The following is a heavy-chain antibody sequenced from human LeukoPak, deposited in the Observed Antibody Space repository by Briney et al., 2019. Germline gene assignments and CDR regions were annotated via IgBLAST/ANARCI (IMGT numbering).Heavy chain of an antibody. CDR1: GPSVRGGSYY. D-gene: IGHD4-17*01. CDR3: AGAWTTSGDAFDS. V-gene: IGHV4-61*02. Sequence: NPSPSLSLTCTVSGPSVRGGSYYCGWIRQPAGKGLEWIGRIYTSGSTRYNPSLKSRPTQSVGTSKTQFSLKLSPVTAADTAVYYCAGAWTTSGDAFDSWGQGTMVTVSS. J-gene: IGHJ3*02. CDR2: IYTSGST.